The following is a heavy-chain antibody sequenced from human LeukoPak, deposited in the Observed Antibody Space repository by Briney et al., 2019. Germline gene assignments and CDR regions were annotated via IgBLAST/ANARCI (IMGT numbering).Heavy chain of an antibody. CDR2: ISSDGTNK. D-gene: IGHD2-21*02. V-gene: IGHV3-30-3*01. Sequence: PGRSLRLSCGASGFXFTNYALHWVRQAPGKGPEWVAIISSDGTNKYYADSVKGRFTISRDNSKNTLSLQMNSLRAEDTALYYCARGFVLGAAKNYFDYWGQGALVTVSS. CDR3: ARGFVLGAAKNYFDY. J-gene: IGHJ4*02. CDR1: GFXFTNYA.